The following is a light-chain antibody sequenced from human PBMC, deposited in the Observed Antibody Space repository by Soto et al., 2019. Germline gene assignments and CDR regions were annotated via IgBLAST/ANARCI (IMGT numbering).Light chain of an antibody. CDR2: DAS. CDR3: QQYGGSTRT. CDR1: QSVSYY. V-gene: IGKV3-20*01. J-gene: IGKJ1*01. Sequence: EIVLTQSPGTLSLSPGERATLSCRASQSVSYYLAWYQQKPGQAPRLLIYDASSRATGVPDRFSGSGSGTDFTLTISRLEPEDFAVYYCQQYGGSTRTFGQGTKVEIK.